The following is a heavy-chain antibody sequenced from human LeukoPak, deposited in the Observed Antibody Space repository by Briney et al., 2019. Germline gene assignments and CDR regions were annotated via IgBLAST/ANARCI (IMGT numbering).Heavy chain of an antibody. D-gene: IGHD6-13*01. V-gene: IGHV3-48*02. CDR2: ISSSSSTI. CDR3: ARESGSSWFPYYFDY. Sequence: GGSLRLSCSASGFTFSSYSMNCVRQAPGKGLECGSYISSSSSTIYYADSVKGRFTISRDNAKNSLYLQMNSLRDEDTAVYYCARESGSSWFPYYFDYWGQGTLVTVSS. CDR1: GFTFSSYS. J-gene: IGHJ4*02.